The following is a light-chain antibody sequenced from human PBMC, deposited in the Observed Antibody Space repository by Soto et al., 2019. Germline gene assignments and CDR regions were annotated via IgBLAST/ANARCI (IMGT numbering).Light chain of an antibody. J-gene: IGKJ2*01. CDR3: QQYYNWPAYT. Sequence: IVMTQSPVTLSVSPGERVTLSCRASETVRTNLAWFQQKPGQTPRLLIFGASTRATGNPTRFTGSGSETEFTLTIDSLQSEDLAVYYCQQYYNWPAYTFGQGTKLEI. CDR2: GAS. V-gene: IGKV3-15*01. CDR1: ETVRTN.